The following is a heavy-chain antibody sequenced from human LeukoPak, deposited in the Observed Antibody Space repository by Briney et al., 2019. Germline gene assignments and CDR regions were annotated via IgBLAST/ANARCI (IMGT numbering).Heavy chain of an antibody. V-gene: IGHV3-7*03. J-gene: IGHJ4*02. D-gene: IGHD3-10*01. CDR1: GFTVSSNY. CDR3: AKDFIGYFDY. Sequence: GGSLRLSCAASGFTVSSNYMTWVRQAPGKGLEWVANIKQDGSEKYYVDSVKGRFTISRDNAKNSLFLQMNSLRAEDTAVYYCAKDFIGYFDYWGQGTLVTVSS. CDR2: IKQDGSEK.